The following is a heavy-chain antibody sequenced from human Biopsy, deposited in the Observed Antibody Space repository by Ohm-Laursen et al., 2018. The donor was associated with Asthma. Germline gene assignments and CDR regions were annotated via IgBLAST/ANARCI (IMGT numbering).Heavy chain of an antibody. CDR3: ARAVDYSHYYGIDV. CDR2: ISVYNGNT. J-gene: IGHJ6*02. Sequence: ASVKASCKTSGYTFNSADITWVRQAPGQGLEWMGWISVYNGNTKVAQKLQDRVTMITDTSTSTAYMELRSLRSDDTAVYFCARAVDYSHYYGIDVWGQGTTVTVS. CDR1: GYTFNSAD. D-gene: IGHD3-10*01. V-gene: IGHV1-18*01.